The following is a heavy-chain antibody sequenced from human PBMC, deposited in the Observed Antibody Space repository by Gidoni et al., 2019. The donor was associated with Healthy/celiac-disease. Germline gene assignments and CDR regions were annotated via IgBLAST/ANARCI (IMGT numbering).Heavy chain of an antibody. V-gene: IGHV3-7*01. CDR1: GFTFSSYW. J-gene: IGHJ4*02. CDR3: ASPRGYTGYFDY. Sequence: VQLVESGGGLVQPGGSLGLSCSASGFTFSSYWRSWVRQAPGKGRVWVANIKQEGSEKYYVDSVKGRFTISRDNAKHSLYLQMNGLRAEDTAVYYCASPRGYTGYFDYWGQGTLVTVSS. D-gene: IGHD6-25*01. CDR2: IKQEGSEK.